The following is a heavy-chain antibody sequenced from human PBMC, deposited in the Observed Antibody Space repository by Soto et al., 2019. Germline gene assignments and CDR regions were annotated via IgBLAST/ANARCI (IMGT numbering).Heavy chain of an antibody. CDR3: VRSSLVVAAATREDY. D-gene: IGHD2-15*01. CDR1: GFNFCSHL. CDR2: INSDGSST. Sequence: RGPLTLSHATPGFNFCSHLMHSVLQAPRQGLVWVGRINSDGSSTSYADSVKGRFTISRDNAKNTLYLKMNSLRGEDTAVYYCVRSSLVVAAATREDYWGQGTLVTVSS. V-gene: IGHV3-74*01. J-gene: IGHJ4*02.